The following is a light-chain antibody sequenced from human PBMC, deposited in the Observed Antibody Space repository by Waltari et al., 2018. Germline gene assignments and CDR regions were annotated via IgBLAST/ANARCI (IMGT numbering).Light chain of an antibody. CDR2: DVD. Sequence: QSALTQPASVSGSPGQSISISCTGTSSDVGGYHYVSWYQHHPGKVPKLMIYDVDKRPSGVSNRFSGSKSGNTASLTISGLQAEDEADYYCSSYTISSTYVFGSGSKVTVL. CDR1: SSDVGGYHY. V-gene: IGLV2-14*03. J-gene: IGLJ1*01. CDR3: SSYTISSTYV.